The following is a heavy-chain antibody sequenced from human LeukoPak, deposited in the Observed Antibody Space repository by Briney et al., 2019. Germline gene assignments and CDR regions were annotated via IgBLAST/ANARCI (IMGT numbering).Heavy chain of an antibody. J-gene: IGHJ6*04. D-gene: IGHD3-10*01. CDR3: AGNRVIWFGEFNYYYGMDV. CDR1: GGSISSGGYY. V-gene: IGHV4-31*03. Sequence: SETLSLTCTVSGGSISSGGYYWSWIRQHPGKGLEWIGYIYYSGSTHYNPSLKSRVTISVDTSKNQFSLKLSSVTAADTAVYYCAGNRVIWFGEFNYYYGMDVWGKGTTVTVSS. CDR2: IYYSGST.